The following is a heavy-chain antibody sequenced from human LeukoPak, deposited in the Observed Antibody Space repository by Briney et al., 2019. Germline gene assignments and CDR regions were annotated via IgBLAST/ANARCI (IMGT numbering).Heavy chain of an antibody. D-gene: IGHD3-9*01. CDR1: GGSISSYY. Sequence: SETLSLTCTVSGGSISSYYWSWIRQPPGKGLEWIGYIYYSGSTNYNPSLKSRVTISVDTSKNQFSLKLSSVTAADTAVYYCARGPCILTGYPEFYFDYWGQGTLVTVSS. CDR3: ARGPCILTGYPEFYFDY. V-gene: IGHV4-59*01. J-gene: IGHJ4*02. CDR2: IYYSGST.